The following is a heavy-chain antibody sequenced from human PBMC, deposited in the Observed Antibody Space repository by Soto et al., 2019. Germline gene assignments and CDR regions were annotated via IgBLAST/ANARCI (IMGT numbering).Heavy chain of an antibody. V-gene: IGHV4-39*01. CDR1: GGSISSGSYY. CDR2: IFYSGTT. Sequence: QLQLQESGPGLVKPSETLSLTCTVSGGSISSGSYYWGWIRQPPGKGLEWIGSIFYSGTTYYNPSLKSRVTISVDTSKNQFALRLSSVTAADTAVYYCARHLRPDGSGTYYTVGFDYWGQGTLVTVSS. J-gene: IGHJ4*02. CDR3: ARHLRPDGSGTYYTVGFDY. D-gene: IGHD3-10*01.